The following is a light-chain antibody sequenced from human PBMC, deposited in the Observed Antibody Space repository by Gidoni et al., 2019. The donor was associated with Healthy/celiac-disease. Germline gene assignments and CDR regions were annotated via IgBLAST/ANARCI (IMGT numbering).Light chain of an antibody. V-gene: IGKV1-33*01. CDR2: DAS. CDR3: QQYDNPLFT. Sequence: DIQMTQSPSSLSAPVGDRVTITCQASQDISNYLNWYQQKPGKAPKLLIYDASNLETGVPSRFSGSGSGTDFTFTISSLQPEDIATYYCQQYDNPLFTFGPGTKVDIK. J-gene: IGKJ3*01. CDR1: QDISNY.